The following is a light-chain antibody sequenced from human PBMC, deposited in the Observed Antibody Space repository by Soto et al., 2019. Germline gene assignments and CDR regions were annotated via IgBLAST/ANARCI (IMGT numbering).Light chain of an antibody. J-gene: IGKJ4*01. Sequence: DVQMTHSPSSLSAFVGDRVTITCRASQGIAPYLAWFQQKPGKVPKLLIYATSTLQSGVPSRFSGSGSGTDFTLTINSLQPEVVGTYYCQKYNSAPLTFGGGTKVDIK. CDR3: QKYNSAPLT. V-gene: IGKV1-27*01. CDR1: QGIAPY. CDR2: ATS.